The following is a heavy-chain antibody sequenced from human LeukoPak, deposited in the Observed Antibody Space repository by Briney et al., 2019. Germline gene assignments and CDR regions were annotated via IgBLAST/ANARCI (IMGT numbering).Heavy chain of an antibody. CDR2: ISYNGNNR. CDR3: ARDVLRYLTCPIPGPY. J-gene: IGHJ4*02. D-gene: IGHD2-21*01. CDR1: GFSFTDYG. Sequence: PGRSLRLSCVASGFSFTDYGIPWVRRAPGKGLEWVAVISYNGNNRYYADSVKGRFTISRDNSKNTVDLQMNSLTIEDTAVYFCARDVLRYLTCPIPGPYWGQGSLVIVSS. V-gene: IGHV3-30*03.